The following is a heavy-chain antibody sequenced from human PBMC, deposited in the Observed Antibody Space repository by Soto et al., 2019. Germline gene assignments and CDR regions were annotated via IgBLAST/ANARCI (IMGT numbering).Heavy chain of an antibody. Sequence: QVQLVPSGAEVKKPWASVTGAFKDSGYTFTNNDVRWVRQATGPGLEWMGWMNPGSGDTGYAQTFQGRVTMTRDISIATAYMELNILTYEDTAIYYGAIMESFCSLRWFDPWGQGTLVTVSS. J-gene: IGHJ5*02. CDR1: GYTFTNND. CDR2: MNPGSGDT. D-gene: IGHD2-8*01. V-gene: IGHV1-8*02. CDR3: AIMESFCSLRWFDP.